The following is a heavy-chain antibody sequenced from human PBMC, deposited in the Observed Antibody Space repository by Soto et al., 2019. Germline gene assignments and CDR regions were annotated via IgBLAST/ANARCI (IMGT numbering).Heavy chain of an antibody. Sequence: GGSLRLSCAASGFTFSSYSMNWVRQAPGKGLEWVSSISSSSSYIYYADSVKGRFTISRDNAKNSLYLQMNSLRAEDTAVYYCARGPTGHYGMDVWGQGTTVTVSS. CDR3: ARGPTGHYGMDV. CDR1: GFTFSSYS. J-gene: IGHJ6*02. CDR2: ISSSSSYI. V-gene: IGHV3-21*01.